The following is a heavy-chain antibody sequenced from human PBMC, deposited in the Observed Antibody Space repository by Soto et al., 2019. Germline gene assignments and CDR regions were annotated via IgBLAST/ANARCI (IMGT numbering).Heavy chain of an antibody. Sequence: QVQLVQSGAEVKKPGASVKVSCQASGYTFTSYYIHWVRQAPGQGLEWMGSINPNSGATYFAQKLQGWVTMSRDTPISTAYMELSRLTSDDTAVYYCARAGQKWYFDLWGRGTLVTVSS. CDR3: ARAGQKWYFDL. CDR1: GYTFTSYY. CDR2: INPNSGAT. J-gene: IGHJ2*01. V-gene: IGHV1-2*04.